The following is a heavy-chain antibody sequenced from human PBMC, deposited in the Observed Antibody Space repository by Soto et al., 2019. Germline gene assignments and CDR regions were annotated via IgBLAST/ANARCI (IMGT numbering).Heavy chain of an antibody. J-gene: IGHJ3*02. D-gene: IGHD6-6*01. CDR1: GYSFSSCW. CDR3: ARVISSDAFDI. Sequence: PWEYRMTSCKGSGYSFSSCWIGWVRQMPGKGLEWMGIIYPGDSDTRYSPSFQGQVTLSADKSISTAYLQWSSLKASDTAMYYCARVISSDAFDIWGQGTMDTV. V-gene: IGHV5-51*01. CDR2: IYPGDSDT.